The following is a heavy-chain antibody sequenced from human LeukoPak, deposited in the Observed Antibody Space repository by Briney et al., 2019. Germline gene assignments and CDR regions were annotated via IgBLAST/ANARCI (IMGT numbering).Heavy chain of an antibody. Sequence: ASVKVSCKASGYTFTSYGISWVRQALGQGLEWMGWISAYNGNTNYAQKLQGRVTMTTDTSTSTAYMELRSLRSDDTAVYYCARDLVGATPFDYWGQGTLVTVSS. CDR1: GYTFTSYG. CDR3: ARDLVGATPFDY. V-gene: IGHV1-18*01. CDR2: ISAYNGNT. J-gene: IGHJ4*02. D-gene: IGHD1-26*01.